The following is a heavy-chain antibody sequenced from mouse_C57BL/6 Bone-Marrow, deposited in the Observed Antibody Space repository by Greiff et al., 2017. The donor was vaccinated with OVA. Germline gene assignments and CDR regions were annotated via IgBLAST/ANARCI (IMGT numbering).Heavy chain of an antibody. J-gene: IGHJ2*01. V-gene: IGHV1-5*01. CDR1: GYTFTSYW. CDR3: TREGGSSYVRY. CDR2: IYPGNSDT. D-gene: IGHD1-1*01. Sequence: EVKLVESGTVLARPGASVKMSCKTSGYTFTSYWMHWVKQRPGQGLEWIGAIYPGNSDTSYNQKFKGKAKLTAVTYASTAYMELSSLTNEDSAVYYCTREGGSSYVRYWGQGTTLTVSS.